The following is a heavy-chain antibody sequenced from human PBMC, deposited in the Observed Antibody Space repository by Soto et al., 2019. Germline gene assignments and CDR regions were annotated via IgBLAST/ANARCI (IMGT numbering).Heavy chain of an antibody. Sequence: QVQLVQSGAEVKKPGSSVKVSCKASGGTFSSYAISWVRQAPGQGLEWMGGIIPIFGTANYAQKFQGRVTITADESTSPAYMELSSLRSEDTAVYYCARDPLSGDSYGYGWFDPWGQGTLVTVSS. CDR1: GGTFSSYA. D-gene: IGHD5-18*01. CDR3: ARDPLSGDSYGYGWFDP. V-gene: IGHV1-69*01. CDR2: IIPIFGTA. J-gene: IGHJ5*02.